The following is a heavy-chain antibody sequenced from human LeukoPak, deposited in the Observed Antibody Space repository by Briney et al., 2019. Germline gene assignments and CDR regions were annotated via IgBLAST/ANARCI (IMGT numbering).Heavy chain of an antibody. CDR3: AKHGLPLVVISAPLDY. CDR1: GFTFSSYG. Sequence: PGRSLRLSCAASGFTFSSYGIHWVRQAPGKGLEWVAFIRYDGSNKYYADSVKGRFTISRDNSKNTVYLQMNSLRAEDTAVYYCAKHGLPLVVISAPLDYWGQGTLVTVAS. D-gene: IGHD2-15*01. CDR2: IRYDGSNK. V-gene: IGHV3-30*02. J-gene: IGHJ4*02.